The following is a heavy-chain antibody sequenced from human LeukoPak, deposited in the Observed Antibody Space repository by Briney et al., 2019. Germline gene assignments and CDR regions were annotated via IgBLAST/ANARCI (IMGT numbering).Heavy chain of an antibody. CDR1: GFTFSSYG. CDR3: AILNIVGAHGDFDY. J-gene: IGHJ4*02. Sequence: GRSLRLPCAASGFTFSSYGMHWVRQAPGKGLEWVAVIWYDGSNKYYADSVKGRFTISRDNSKNTLYLQMSSLRAEDTAVYYCAILNIVGAHGDFDYWGQGTLVTVSS. D-gene: IGHD1-26*01. V-gene: IGHV3-33*01. CDR2: IWYDGSNK.